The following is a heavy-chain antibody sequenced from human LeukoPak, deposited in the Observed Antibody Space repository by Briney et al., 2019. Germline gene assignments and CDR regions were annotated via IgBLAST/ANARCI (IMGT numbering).Heavy chain of an antibody. V-gene: IGHV3-7*02. Sequence: PGGSLRLSCAASGFTFSSYWMSWVRQAPGKGLEWVANINQDGIEKYSVDSVKGRFTISRDNAKNTLYLQMNSLRAEDTAVYFCARGGGSTQFDYWGQGTLVTVSS. D-gene: IGHD3-16*01. CDR3: ARGGGSTQFDY. CDR2: INQDGIEK. J-gene: IGHJ4*02. CDR1: GFTFSSYW.